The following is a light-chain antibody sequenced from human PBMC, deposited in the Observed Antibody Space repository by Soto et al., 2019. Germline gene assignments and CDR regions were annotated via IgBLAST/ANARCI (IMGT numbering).Light chain of an antibody. Sequence: QSALTQPASVSGSPGQSITISCIGTNSDVGSYKLVSWYQQHPGKAPKLMIYEDSRRPSGVSNRFSGSKSGNTASLTISGLQAEDEADYYCCSYADSNTYVFGTGTKVTVL. V-gene: IGLV2-23*01. J-gene: IGLJ1*01. CDR1: NSDVGSYKL. CDR3: CSYADSNTYV. CDR2: EDS.